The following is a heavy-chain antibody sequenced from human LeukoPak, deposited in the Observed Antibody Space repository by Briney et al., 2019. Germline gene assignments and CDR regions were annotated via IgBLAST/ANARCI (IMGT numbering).Heavy chain of an antibody. CDR3: ARDLIWYYYDSYNAFDI. CDR1: GGSFSGYY. V-gene: IGHV4-34*01. Sequence: SETLSLTCAVYGGSFSGYYWSWIRQPPGKGLEWIGEINHSGSTNYNPSLKSRVTISVDTSKNQFSLKLSSVTAADTAVYYCARDLIWYYYDSYNAFDIWGQGTTVTVSS. J-gene: IGHJ3*02. D-gene: IGHD3-22*01. CDR2: INHSGST.